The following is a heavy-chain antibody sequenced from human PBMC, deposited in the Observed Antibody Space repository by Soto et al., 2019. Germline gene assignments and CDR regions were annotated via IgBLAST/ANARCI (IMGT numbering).Heavy chain of an antibody. J-gene: IGHJ4*02. D-gene: IGHD7-27*01. Sequence: QVQLQQWGAGLLKPSETLSLTCAVYGGSLSGYYWSWIRQPPGKGLEWIGEINHSGSTHYNPSLKXRATIPVDTSKSQFSLKRSPVLAADAAVYYCARGWGRIFDYWGQGTLVTVS. CDR2: INHSGST. CDR3: ARGWGRIFDY. V-gene: IGHV4-34*01. CDR1: GGSLSGYY.